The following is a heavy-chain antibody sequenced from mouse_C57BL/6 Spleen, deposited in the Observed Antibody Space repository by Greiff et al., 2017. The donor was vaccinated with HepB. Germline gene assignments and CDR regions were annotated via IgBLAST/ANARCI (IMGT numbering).Heavy chain of an antibody. CDR2: IYPRSGNT. D-gene: IGHD4-1*01. J-gene: IGHJ2*01. CDR1: GYTFTSYG. CDR3: ARRGNWDARNYFDY. V-gene: IGHV1-81*01. Sequence: QVQLQQSGAELARPGASAKLSCKASGYTFTSYGISWVKQRTGQGLEWIGEIYPRSGNTYYNEKFKGKATLTADKSSSTAYMELRSLTSEDSAVYFCARRGNWDARNYFDYWGQGTTLTVSS.